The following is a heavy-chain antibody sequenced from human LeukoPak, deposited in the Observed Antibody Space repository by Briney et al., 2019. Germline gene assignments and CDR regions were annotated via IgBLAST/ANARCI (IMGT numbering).Heavy chain of an antibody. CDR2: IHHSGST. D-gene: IGHD2-21*02. CDR1: GYSISSGYY. CDR3: ARHDSASQGWFDP. V-gene: IGHV4-38-2*01. J-gene: IGHJ5*02. Sequence: SSETLSLTCAVSGYSISSGYYWGWIRQPPGKGLEWIGSIHHSGSTYQNPSLKSRVSISVDTSKHHFSLKLSSVTAAATAVYYCARHDSASQGWFDPWGQGTLVTVSS.